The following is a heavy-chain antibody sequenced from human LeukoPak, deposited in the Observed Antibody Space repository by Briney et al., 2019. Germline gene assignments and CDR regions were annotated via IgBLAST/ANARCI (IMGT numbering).Heavy chain of an antibody. CDR3: AREGTLGVYFDY. Sequence: GGSLRLSCAASGFTFSSYAMHWVRQAPGKGLEWVAVISYDGSNKYYADSVKGRFTISRDNSKNTLYLQMNSLRAEDTAVYYCAREGTLGVYFDYWGQGTLATVSS. J-gene: IGHJ4*02. V-gene: IGHV3-30-3*01. CDR1: GFTFSSYA. CDR2: ISYDGSNK.